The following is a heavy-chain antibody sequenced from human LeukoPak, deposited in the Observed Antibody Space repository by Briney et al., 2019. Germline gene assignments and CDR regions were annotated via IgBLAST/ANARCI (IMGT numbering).Heavy chain of an antibody. V-gene: IGHV4-59*11. CDR2: IYYRGST. CDR3: AGVRDSSAWFPDFDY. J-gene: IGHJ4*02. D-gene: IGHD6-19*01. CDR1: GASFSSHY. Sequence: SETLSLTCTVSGASFSSHYWSWIRQPPGKGLEWIGYIYYRGSTNYNPSLKSRVTMSVDTSKNQFSLKLSSVTAADTAVYYCAGVRDSSAWFPDFDYWGQGALVTVSS.